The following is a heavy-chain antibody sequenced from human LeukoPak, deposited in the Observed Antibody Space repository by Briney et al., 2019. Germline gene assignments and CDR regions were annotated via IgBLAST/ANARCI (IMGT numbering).Heavy chain of an antibody. V-gene: IGHV3-73*01. CDR3: AILATRGPKDC. CDR2: IRSKANSYAT. CDR1: GFTFSGSA. J-gene: IGHJ4*02. Sequence: GGSLRLSCAASGFTFSGSAMHWVRQASGKGLEWVGRIRSKANSYATAYAASVKGRFTISRDDSKNTAYLQMNTLRVEDTAVYYCAILATRGPKDCWGQGTLVTVSS.